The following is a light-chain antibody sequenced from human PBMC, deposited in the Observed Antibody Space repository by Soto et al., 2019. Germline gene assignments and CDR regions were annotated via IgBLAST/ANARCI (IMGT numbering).Light chain of an antibody. CDR3: CSYAGSYTWV. CDR2: DVS. Sequence: QSALTQPRSLSGSPGQSVTISCTGTSSDVGGFNYVSWYQQHPGKAPKLVTYDVSKRPSGVPDRFSGSKSGNTASLTISGLQAEDEADYYCCSYAGSYTWVFGGGTKVTVL. V-gene: IGLV2-11*01. J-gene: IGLJ3*02. CDR1: SSDVGGFNY.